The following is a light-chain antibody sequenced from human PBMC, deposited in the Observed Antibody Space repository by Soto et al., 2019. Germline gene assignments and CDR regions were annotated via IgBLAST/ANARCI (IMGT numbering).Light chain of an antibody. J-gene: IGLJ2*01. V-gene: IGLV5-45*03. CDR3: MIWHNSAVV. Sequence: QAVVTQPSSLSASPGASASLTCTLRSGINVGTYRIYWYQQKPGSPPQYLLRYKSDSDKQQGSGVPSRFSGSKDASANAGILLISGRQSEDEADYYCMIWHNSAVVFGGGTKLTVL. CDR2: YKSDSDK. CDR1: SGINVGTYR.